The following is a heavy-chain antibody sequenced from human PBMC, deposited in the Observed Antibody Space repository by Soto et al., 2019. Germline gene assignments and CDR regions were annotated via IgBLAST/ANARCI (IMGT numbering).Heavy chain of an antibody. CDR2: LNPNSGNT. Sequence: QVQLVQSGAEVKKPGASVKVSCKASGYTFTSYDINWVRQATGQGLEWMGWLNPNSGNTGYAQKFQGRVTMTRNTSIRTAYRAPSSLRCEDTAVYYCARRGYSSSWYYYYYYGMDVWGQGTTVTVSS. D-gene: IGHD6-13*01. CDR3: ARRGYSSSWYYYYYYGMDV. V-gene: IGHV1-8*01. J-gene: IGHJ6*02. CDR1: GYTFTSYD.